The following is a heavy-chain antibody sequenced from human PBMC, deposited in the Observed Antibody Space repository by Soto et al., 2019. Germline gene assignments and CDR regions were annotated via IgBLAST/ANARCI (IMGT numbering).Heavy chain of an antibody. J-gene: IGHJ4*02. CDR3: ARAPTTGKTFDY. D-gene: IGHD1-1*01. CDR1: GGSFSGYY. CDR2: INHSGST. Sequence: QVQLQQWGAGLLKPSETLSLTCAVYGGSFSGYYWSWIRQPPGKGLEWIGEINHSGSTNYNPSLKRRVIIPVDTSKNQFSLKLSSVTAADTAVYYCARAPTTGKTFDYWGQGTLVTVSS. V-gene: IGHV4-34*01.